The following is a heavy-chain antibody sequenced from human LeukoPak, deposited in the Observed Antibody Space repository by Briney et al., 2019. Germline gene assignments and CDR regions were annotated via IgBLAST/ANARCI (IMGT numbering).Heavy chain of an antibody. CDR3: ASSFGGLRYYYYYGMDV. CDR1: VGSFRRYY. J-gene: IGHJ6*02. CDR2: INHSGST. D-gene: IGHD3-10*01. V-gene: IGHV4-34*01. Sequence: SQTLALTCAVYVGSFRRYYWSWIRRPPAKGLVWIGEINHSGSTNYNPSLKSQVTISVDTSKNQFSLKLSSVTAADTAVYYCASSFGGLRYYYYYGMDVWGQGTTVTVSS.